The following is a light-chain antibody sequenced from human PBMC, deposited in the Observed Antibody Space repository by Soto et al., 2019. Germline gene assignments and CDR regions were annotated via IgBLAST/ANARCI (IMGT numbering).Light chain of an antibody. CDR2: GAS. CDR3: QQYGSSHT. CDR1: QSISSH. Sequence: EIVLTQSPAPLSLSPGERATLSCRASQSISSHLAWYQQKPGQAPRLLIFGASTRATGIPDRFSGSGAGAYFNLTISRLEPADFGVYYCQQYGSSHTFGQGTRLEN. J-gene: IGKJ5*01. V-gene: IGKV3-20*01.